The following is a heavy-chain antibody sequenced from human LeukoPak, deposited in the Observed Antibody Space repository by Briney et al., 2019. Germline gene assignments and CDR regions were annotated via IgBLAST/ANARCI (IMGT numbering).Heavy chain of an antibody. J-gene: IGHJ4*02. Sequence: SETLSLTCTVSGGSISSYYWSWIRQPPGKGLEWIGYFYNSGSSTYNPSLKSRVTISVDTSKEQFSLKVNSVTAADTAVYYCTRGAGWLIDYWGQGILVTVSS. V-gene: IGHV4-59*01. CDR3: TRGAGWLIDY. D-gene: IGHD3-16*01. CDR2: FYNSGSS. CDR1: GGSISSYY.